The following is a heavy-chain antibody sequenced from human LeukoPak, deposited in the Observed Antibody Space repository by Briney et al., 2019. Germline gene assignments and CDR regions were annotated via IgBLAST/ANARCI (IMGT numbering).Heavy chain of an antibody. V-gene: IGHV4-39*01. Sequence: SETLSLTCTVSGGSISSSSYYWGWIRQPPGKGLEWIGSIYYSGSTYYNPSLKSRVTISVDTSKNQFSLKLSSVTAADTAVYYCARHSPGHGYFQQWGQGTLVTVSS. CDR3: ARHSPGHGYFQQ. CDR2: IYYSGST. CDR1: GGSISSSSYY. J-gene: IGHJ1*01.